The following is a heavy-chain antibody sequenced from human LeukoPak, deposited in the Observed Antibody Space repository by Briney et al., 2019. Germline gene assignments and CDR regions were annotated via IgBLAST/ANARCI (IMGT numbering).Heavy chain of an antibody. J-gene: IGHJ5*02. CDR1: GFTFSSYG. V-gene: IGHV3-30*02. Sequence: GGSLRLSCAASGFTFSSYGMHWVRQAPGKGLEWVTFIRYDGSNKYYADSVKGRFTISRDNSKNTLNLQMNSLRAEDTAVYYCARDLGQYYDTSDNWFDPWGQGTLVTVSS. D-gene: IGHD3-22*01. CDR3: ARDLGQYYDTSDNWFDP. CDR2: IRYDGSNK.